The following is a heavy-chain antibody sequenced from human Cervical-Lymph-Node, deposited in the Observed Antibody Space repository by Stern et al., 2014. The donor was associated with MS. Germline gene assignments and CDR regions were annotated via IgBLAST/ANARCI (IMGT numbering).Heavy chain of an antibody. V-gene: IGHV3-11*01. CDR3: ARDLNDYVWGSYRPTFDP. CDR1: GFTFSDYY. Sequence: DQLVESGGGLVKPGGSLRLSCAASGFTFSDYYMSWIRQAPGKGLEWVSYISSSGSTIYYADSVKGRFTISRDNAKNSLYLQMNSLRAEDTAVYYCARDLNDYVWGSYRPTFDPWGQGTLVTVSS. CDR2: ISSSGSTI. D-gene: IGHD3-16*02. J-gene: IGHJ5*02.